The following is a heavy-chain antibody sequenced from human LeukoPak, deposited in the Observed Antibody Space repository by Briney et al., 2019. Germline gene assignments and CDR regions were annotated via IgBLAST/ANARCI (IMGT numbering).Heavy chain of an antibody. CDR3: ARGYAPQAFDI. CDR2: IIPIFGTA. CDR1: GYTFTAYY. Sequence: SVKVSCKASGYTFTAYYMHWVRQAPGQGLEWMGGIIPIFGTANYAQKFQGRVTITADESTSTAYMELSSLRSEDTAVYYCARGYAPQAFDIWGQGTMVTVSS. D-gene: IGHD3-16*01. J-gene: IGHJ3*02. V-gene: IGHV1-69*13.